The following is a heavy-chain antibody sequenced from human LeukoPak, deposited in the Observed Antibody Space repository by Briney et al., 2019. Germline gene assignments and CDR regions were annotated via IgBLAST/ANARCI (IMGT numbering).Heavy chain of an antibody. CDR1: GFTFSSYN. CDR2: ISSSSNYI. Sequence: GGSLRLSCAASGFTFSSYNMNWVRQAPGKGLEWVSSISSSSNYIYYADSVKGRFTISRDNAKNSLYLQMISLRAEDTAVYYCAPQYQLLTPYDYWGQGTLVTVSS. D-gene: IGHD2-2*01. CDR3: APQYQLLTPYDY. V-gene: IGHV3-21*01. J-gene: IGHJ4*02.